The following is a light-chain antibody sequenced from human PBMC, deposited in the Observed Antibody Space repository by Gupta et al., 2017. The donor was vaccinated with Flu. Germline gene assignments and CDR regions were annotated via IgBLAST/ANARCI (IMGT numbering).Light chain of an antibody. J-gene: IGKJ5*01. V-gene: IGKV1-33*01. CDR3: QQYGSLPIT. CDR1: QDIGNY. Sequence: PSSLSASVGDRVTITCQASQDIGNYLNWYQQKSGEAPKFLIHGSSNLETGVPSRFSGSGSGTDFTFTINSLQPEDIATYYCQQYGSLPITFGQGTRLEIK. CDR2: GSS.